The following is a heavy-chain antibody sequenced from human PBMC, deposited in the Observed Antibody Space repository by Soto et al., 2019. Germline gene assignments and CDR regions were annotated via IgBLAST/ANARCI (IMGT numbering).Heavy chain of an antibody. CDR2: ISSSSSTI. CDR1: GFTFSSYS. J-gene: IGHJ3*02. V-gene: IGHV3-48*01. Sequence: GGSLRLSCAASGFTFSSYSMNWVRQAPGKELEWVSYISSSSSTIYYADYVKGRFTISRNNTKKLLFLQMNILISYDTAVYFCASTLYCSSTSCYHDAFDIWGQGTMVTVSS. CDR3: ASTLYCSSTSCYHDAFDI. D-gene: IGHD2-2*01.